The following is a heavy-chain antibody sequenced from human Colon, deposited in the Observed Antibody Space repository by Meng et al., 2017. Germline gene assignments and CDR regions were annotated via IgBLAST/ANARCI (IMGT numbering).Heavy chain of an antibody. Sequence: QGRLTESGPGLVKPSGTLSLTCTVSGASVSDTNYAWSWIRQPPGKGLEWIGYGSTNHNPSLKSRVTISVDTSKNQFSLTLNSVTAADTAVHYCARDNWGSLDYWGQGTLVTVSS. J-gene: IGHJ4*02. CDR3: ARDNWGSLDY. D-gene: IGHD7-27*01. CDR1: GASVSDTNYA. V-gene: IGHV4-61*01. CDR2: GST.